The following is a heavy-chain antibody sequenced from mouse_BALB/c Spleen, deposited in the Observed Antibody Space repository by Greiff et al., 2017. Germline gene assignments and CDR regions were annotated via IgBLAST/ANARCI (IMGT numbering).Heavy chain of an antibody. CDR3: ARGGLRRYAMDY. CDR2: INPSTGYT. D-gene: IGHD2-4*01. CDR1: GYTFTSYW. Sequence: QVQLKESGAELAKPGASVKMSCKASGYTFTSYWMHWVKQRPGQGLEWIGYINPSTGYTEYNQKFKDKATLTADKSSSTAYMQLSSLTSEDSAVYYCARGGLRRYAMDYWGQGTSVTVSS. V-gene: IGHV1-7*01. J-gene: IGHJ4*01.